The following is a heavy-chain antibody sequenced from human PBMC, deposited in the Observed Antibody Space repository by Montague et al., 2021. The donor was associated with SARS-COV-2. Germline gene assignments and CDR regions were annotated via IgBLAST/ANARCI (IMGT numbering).Heavy chain of an antibody. Sequence: CAISGDSVSSHSAAWNWIRQSPSRGLEWLGRTYYRSKWYNDYAVSVKSRITINPDTSKNQFSLQLNSVTPEDTAVYYCARDTRIQLWFDRDYYYGMDVWGKGPRSPSPQ. CDR1: GDSVSSHSAA. V-gene: IGHV6-1*01. CDR2: TYYRSKWYN. J-gene: IGHJ6*01. D-gene: IGHD5-18*01. CDR3: ARDTRIQLWFDRDYYYGMDV.